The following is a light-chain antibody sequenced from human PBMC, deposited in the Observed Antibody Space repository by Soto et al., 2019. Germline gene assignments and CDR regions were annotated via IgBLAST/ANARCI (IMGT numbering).Light chain of an antibody. V-gene: IGKV3-20*01. Sequence: EIVLTQSPGTLSLSPGERATLSCRASQSVSSSYLAWYQQKPGQAPRLLIYGASSRATGIPDRFSGSGSGTDFTLSISRLGPDDLAVYYCQQYGSSLFTFGPGTKVDIK. CDR2: GAS. CDR3: QQYGSSLFT. CDR1: QSVSSSY. J-gene: IGKJ3*01.